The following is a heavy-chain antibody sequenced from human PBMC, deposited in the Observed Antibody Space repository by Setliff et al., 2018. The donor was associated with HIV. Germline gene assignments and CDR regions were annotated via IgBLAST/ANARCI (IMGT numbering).Heavy chain of an antibody. Sequence: SETLSLTCTVSGGSISSGSYYWSWIRQPAGKGLEWIGRIYSSRSTNYNPSLKSRVTISVDTSKNQFSLKLSSVTAAGTAVYYCAWARESSGSYLWGQGTLVTVSS. CDR2: IYSSRST. V-gene: IGHV4-61*02. J-gene: IGHJ4*02. CDR3: AWARESSGSYL. D-gene: IGHD3-10*01. CDR1: GGSISSGSYY.